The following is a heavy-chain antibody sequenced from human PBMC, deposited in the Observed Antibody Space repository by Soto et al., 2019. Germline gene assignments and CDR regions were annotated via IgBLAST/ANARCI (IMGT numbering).Heavy chain of an antibody. CDR3: ASTTVVAATFDF. V-gene: IGHV3-21*01. J-gene: IGHJ4*02. CDR2: ISSGSSNI. D-gene: IGHD2-15*01. Sequence: PGGSLTLSCGASGFAFRSYNMNWVRQAPGKGLEWVASISSGSSNIYYADSVKGRFTISRDNAKNSLYLQMDNLRAEDSAVYYCASTTVVAATFDFWGQGTLVTVSS. CDR1: GFAFRSYN.